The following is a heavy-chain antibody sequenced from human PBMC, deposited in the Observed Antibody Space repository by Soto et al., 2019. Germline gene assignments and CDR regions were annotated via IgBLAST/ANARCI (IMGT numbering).Heavy chain of an antibody. V-gene: IGHV3-7*03. CDR3: ARDGLLFSGPYRPSRFDY. D-gene: IGHD3-16*02. CDR2: IKHDASEA. J-gene: IGHJ4*02. CDR1: GFKFSDYW. Sequence: GGSLRLSCAASGFKFSDYWMSWVRQAPGKGLEWVGNIKHDASEAHYADSVKGRFTITRDNIKNFLFLQMNGLRSDDTASYYCARDGLLFSGPYRPSRFDYWGLGTLVTVSS.